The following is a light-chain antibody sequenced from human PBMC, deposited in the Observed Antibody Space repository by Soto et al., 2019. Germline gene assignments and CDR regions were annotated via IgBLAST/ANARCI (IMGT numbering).Light chain of an antibody. Sequence: QSALTQPASVSGSPGQSITISCSGTSSDVGGYNYVSWYQQHPGKAPKLIIYDVSNRPSGISNRFSGSRAGNTASLTISGLQAEDEADYYGSSHRGSSTLVVFGGGTKLTVL. V-gene: IGLV2-14*01. CDR2: DVS. J-gene: IGLJ2*01. CDR1: SSDVGGYNY. CDR3: SSHRGSSTLVV.